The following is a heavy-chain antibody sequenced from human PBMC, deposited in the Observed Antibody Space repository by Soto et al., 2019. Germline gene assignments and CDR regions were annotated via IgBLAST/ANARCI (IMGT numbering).Heavy chain of an antibody. Sequence: QVQLVQSGAEVKKPGASVKVSCKASGYTFINYYIHWVRQAPGQGLEWMGVINPNGGSTVYAQKFQGRVTLTRDTSTSTVYVELSSLRSDVTAVYFCVRATAARQRDYSYHYYLHIWGKGTTVTVSS. V-gene: IGHV1-46*03. CDR1: GYTFINYY. J-gene: IGHJ6*03. CDR3: VRATAARQRDYSYHYYLHI. CDR2: INPNGGST. D-gene: IGHD6-6*01.